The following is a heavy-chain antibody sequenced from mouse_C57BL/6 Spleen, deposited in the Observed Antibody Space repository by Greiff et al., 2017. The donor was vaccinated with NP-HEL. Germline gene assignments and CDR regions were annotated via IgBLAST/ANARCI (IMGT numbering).Heavy chain of an antibody. CDR3: ASVDYPLYAMED. D-gene: IGHD2-4*01. V-gene: IGHV1-81*01. CDR2: IYPRSGNT. J-gene: IGHJ4*01. Sequence: VQLQQSGAELARPGASVKLSCKASGYTFTSYGIRWVKQRTGQGLEWIGEIYPRSGNTYYNEKFKGKATLTADKSSSTAYMELRSLTSEDSAVYFCASVDYPLYAMEDWGQGTSVTVAS. CDR1: GYTFTSYG.